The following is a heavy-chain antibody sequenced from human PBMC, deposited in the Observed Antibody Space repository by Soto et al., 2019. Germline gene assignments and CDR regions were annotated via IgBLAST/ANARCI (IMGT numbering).Heavy chain of an antibody. CDR3: EGPGGENAPSGACDF. Sequence: SETLSLTCTVSGGSSSSYYWSWIRQPPGKGLEWIGYIYYSGSTNYNPSLKSRVTISLDTSKNQFSLKLSSVTAADTAVYYCEGPGGENAPSGACDFWGKGPMVTVS. J-gene: IGHJ3*01. D-gene: IGHD3-16*01. CDR1: GGSSSSYY. CDR2: IYYSGST. V-gene: IGHV4-59*01.